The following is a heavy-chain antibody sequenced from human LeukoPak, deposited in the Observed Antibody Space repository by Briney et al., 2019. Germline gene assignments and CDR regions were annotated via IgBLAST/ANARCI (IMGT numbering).Heavy chain of an antibody. CDR1: GGSFSGYY. J-gene: IGHJ4*02. CDR2: INHSGST. D-gene: IGHD5-12*01. Sequence: PSETLSLTCAVYGGSFSGYYWSWIRQPPGKGLEWIGEINHSGSTNYNPSLESRVSISVDTSKNQFSLRLSSVTAADTAVYYCARGPSLLGGYLMGGFDYWGQGTLVTVSS. V-gene: IGHV4-34*01. CDR3: ARGPSLLGGYLMGGFDY.